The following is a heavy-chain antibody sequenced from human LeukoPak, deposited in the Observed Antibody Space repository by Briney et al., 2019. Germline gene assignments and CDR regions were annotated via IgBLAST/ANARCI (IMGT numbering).Heavy chain of an antibody. CDR3: ARGLYSSTTYYFDY. Sequence: GGSLRLSCAASGFTSSSYWMSWVRQAPGKGLEWVANIKKDGSEKYYVDSVKGRFTVSRDNAKNSLYLQMNSLRGEDTAVYYCARGLYSSTTYYFDYWGQGTLVTVSS. CDR1: GFTSSSYW. J-gene: IGHJ4*02. V-gene: IGHV3-7*03. D-gene: IGHD6-13*01. CDR2: IKKDGSEK.